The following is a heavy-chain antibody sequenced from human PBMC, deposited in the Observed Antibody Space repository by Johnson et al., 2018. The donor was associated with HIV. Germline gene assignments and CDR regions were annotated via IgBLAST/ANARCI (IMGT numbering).Heavy chain of an antibody. Sequence: VQVVESGGGVVQPGRSLRLSCAASGFTFTTSAMHWVRQAPGKGLEWVAVISYDGSNKYYADSVKGRFTISRDNSKNTLYLQMSSLRADDTAVYYCAKGQVARGPLDIWGQGTMVTVSS. J-gene: IGHJ3*02. V-gene: IGHV3-30*04. CDR1: GFTFTTSA. CDR2: ISYDGSNK. CDR3: AKGQVARGPLDI. D-gene: IGHD2-15*01.